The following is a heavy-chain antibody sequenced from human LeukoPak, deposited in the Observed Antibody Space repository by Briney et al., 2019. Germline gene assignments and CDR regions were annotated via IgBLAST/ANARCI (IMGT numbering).Heavy chain of an antibody. CDR2: IIPIFGTA. CDR3: ARALPFYDILTGRDYYYYMDV. D-gene: IGHD3-9*01. V-gene: IGHV1-69*05. Sequence: SVKVSCKASGGTFSSYAISWVRQAPGQGLEWMGGIIPIFGTANYAQKFQGRVTITTDESTSTAYMELSSLRSEDTAVYYCARALPFYDILTGRDYYYYMDVWGKGTTVTVSS. CDR1: GGTFSSYA. J-gene: IGHJ6*03.